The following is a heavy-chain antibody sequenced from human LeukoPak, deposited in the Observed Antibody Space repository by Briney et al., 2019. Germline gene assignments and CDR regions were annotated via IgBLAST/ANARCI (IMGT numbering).Heavy chain of an antibody. CDR1: GYTLTELS. Sequence: ASVKVSCKVSGYTLTELSMHWVRQAPGKGLEWMGGFDPEDGETIYAQKFQGRVTMTEDTSTDTAYMELSSLRSEGTAVYYCARDSKDYDFWSGYYTGFDPWGQGTLVTVSS. V-gene: IGHV1-24*01. CDR2: FDPEDGET. J-gene: IGHJ5*02. CDR3: ARDSKDYDFWSGYYTGFDP. D-gene: IGHD3-3*01.